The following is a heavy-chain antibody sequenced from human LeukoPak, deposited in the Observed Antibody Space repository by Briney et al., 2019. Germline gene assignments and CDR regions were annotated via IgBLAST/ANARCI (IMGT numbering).Heavy chain of an antibody. CDR3: ARGPLHVVVPAATWFDP. Sequence: PGGSLRLSCAASGFTFSTYETNWVRQAPGKGLEWVSYISSSGSTIYYADSVKGRFTISRDNAKNSLYLQMNSLRAEDTAVYYCARGPLHVVVPAATWFDPWGQGILVTVSS. D-gene: IGHD2-2*01. CDR1: GFTFSTYE. J-gene: IGHJ5*02. CDR2: ISSSGSTI. V-gene: IGHV3-48*03.